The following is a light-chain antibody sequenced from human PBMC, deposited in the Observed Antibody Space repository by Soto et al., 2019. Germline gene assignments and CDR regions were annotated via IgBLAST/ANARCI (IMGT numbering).Light chain of an antibody. CDR1: SSNIGSNS. V-gene: IGLV1-44*01. J-gene: IGLJ3*02. CDR2: YNN. Sequence: QSVLTQPPSASGTPGQTVSISCSGSSSNIGSNSVNWYQQVPGTAPKLLIYYNNQRPSGVPGRFSASQSGTSASLAISGLRSEDEADYYCVAWDASLSGWVFGGGTKLTVL. CDR3: VAWDASLSGWV.